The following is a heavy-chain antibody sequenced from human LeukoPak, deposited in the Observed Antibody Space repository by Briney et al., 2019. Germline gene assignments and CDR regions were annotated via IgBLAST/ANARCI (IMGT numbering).Heavy chain of an antibody. J-gene: IGHJ4*02. CDR1: GFTFSSYA. CDR2: ISGSGGST. Sequence: GGSLRLSCAGSGFTFSSYAMSWVRQAPGKGLEWVSVISGSGGSTYYADSVKGRITVSRDNSKKTLYLQMNILRGEDTAVYFCAKGETYHDILTGYYIWGQGTLVTVSS. V-gene: IGHV3-23*01. CDR3: AKGETYHDILTGYYI. D-gene: IGHD3-9*01.